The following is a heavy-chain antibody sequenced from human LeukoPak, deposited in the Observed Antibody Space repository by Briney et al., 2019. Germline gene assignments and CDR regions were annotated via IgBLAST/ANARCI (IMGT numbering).Heavy chain of an antibody. CDR3: ASRNIGYCSSTSCYHRFNAFDI. Sequence: GSSVKVSCKASGGTFSSYAISWVRQAPGQGLEWMGGIIPIFGTANYAQKFQGRVTITTDESTSTAYMELSSLRSEDTAVYYCASRNIGYCSSTSCYHRFNAFDIWGQGTMVTVSS. CDR2: IIPIFGTA. V-gene: IGHV1-69*05. CDR1: GGTFSSYA. J-gene: IGHJ3*02. D-gene: IGHD2-2*03.